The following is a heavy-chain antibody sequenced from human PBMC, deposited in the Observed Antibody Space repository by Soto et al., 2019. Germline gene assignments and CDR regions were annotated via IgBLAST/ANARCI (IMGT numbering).Heavy chain of an antibody. V-gene: IGHV4-30-2*06. J-gene: IGHJ6*02. CDR2: TYPSGSA. CDR3: ARDYYGMDV. Sequence: SETLSLTCTVSGGSISSGGYSWTWIRQSPGKGLEWIGYTYPSGSAYYNPCLKSRVTISVDRSKNQFSLNLTSVTAADTAVYYCARDYYGMDVWGQGTTVTVSS. CDR1: GGSISSGGYS.